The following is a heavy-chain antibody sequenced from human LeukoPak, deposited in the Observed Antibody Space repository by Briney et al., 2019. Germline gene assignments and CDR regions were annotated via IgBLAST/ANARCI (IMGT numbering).Heavy chain of an antibody. V-gene: IGHV3-30*02. D-gene: IGHD4/OR15-4a*01. CDR2: IRYDGGNK. CDR1: GFTFSSYG. Sequence: GGSLRVSCAASGFTFSSYGMHWVRQAPGKGLEWVAFIRYDGGNKYYADSVKGRFTISRDNSKNTLYLQMNSLRADDTAVYYCAKDPTHFRVWDDYDTNILSHWGQGTLVTVSS. CDR3: AKDPTHFRVWDDYDTNILSH. J-gene: IGHJ4*02.